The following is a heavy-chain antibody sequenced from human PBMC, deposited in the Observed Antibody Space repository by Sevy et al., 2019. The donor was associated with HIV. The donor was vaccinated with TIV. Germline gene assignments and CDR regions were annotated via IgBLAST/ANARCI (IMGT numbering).Heavy chain of an antibody. D-gene: IGHD3-22*01. CDR3: AVFFVGGYYDSSGYSSFDY. V-gene: IGHV3-7*01. CDR2: IKQEGTEK. CDR1: GFTFSSYW. J-gene: IGHJ4*02. Sequence: GGSLRLSCAASGFTFSSYWMSWVRQAPGKGLEWVANIKQEGTEKYYVDSVKGRFTISRDNAKNSLYLQTNSLGAEDMAVYYCAVFFVGGYYDSSGYSSFDYWGQGTLVTVSS.